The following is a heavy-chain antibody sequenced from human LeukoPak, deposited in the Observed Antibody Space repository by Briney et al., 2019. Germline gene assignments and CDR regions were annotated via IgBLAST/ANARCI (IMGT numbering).Heavy chain of an antibody. Sequence: SETLSLTCTVSGGSISSYYWSWIRQPPGKGLEWIGYIYYSGSTNYNPSLKSRVTISVDTSKNQFSLKLSSVTAADTAVYYCAREDYGVSAWGQGTLVTVSS. V-gene: IGHV4-59*01. D-gene: IGHD4-17*01. CDR1: GGSISSYY. CDR3: AREDYGVSA. J-gene: IGHJ4*02. CDR2: IYYSGST.